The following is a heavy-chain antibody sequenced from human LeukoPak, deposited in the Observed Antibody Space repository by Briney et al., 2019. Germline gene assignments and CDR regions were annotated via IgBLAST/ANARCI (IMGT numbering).Heavy chain of an antibody. Sequence: ASVKVSCKASGYTFTSYAMHWVRQAPGQRLEWMGWINAGNGNTKYSQKFQGRVTITRDTSASTACMELSSLRSEDTAVYYCARRVWRAVEAGAFDIWGQGTMVTVSS. CDR3: ARRVWRAVEAGAFDI. J-gene: IGHJ3*02. CDR1: GYTFTSYA. CDR2: INAGNGNT. D-gene: IGHD6-13*01. V-gene: IGHV1-3*01.